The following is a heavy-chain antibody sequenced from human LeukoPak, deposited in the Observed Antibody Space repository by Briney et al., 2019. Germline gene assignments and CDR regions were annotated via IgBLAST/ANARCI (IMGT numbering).Heavy chain of an antibody. D-gene: IGHD3-3*01. J-gene: IGHJ4*02. V-gene: IGHV3-23*01. CDR2: ISGSGGST. Sequence: PGGSLRLSCAASGFTFSSYAMSWARQAPGKGLEWVSAISGSGGSTYYADSVKGRFTISRDNSKNTLYLQMNSLRAEDTAVYYCAKDRLAFRSSAGYFDYWGQGTLVTVSS. CDR1: GFTFSSYA. CDR3: AKDRLAFRSSAGYFDY.